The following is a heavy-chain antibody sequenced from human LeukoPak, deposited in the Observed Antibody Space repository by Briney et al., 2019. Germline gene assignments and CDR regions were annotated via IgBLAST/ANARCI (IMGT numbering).Heavy chain of an antibody. Sequence: PSETLSLTCAVYGGSFSGYYWSWIRQPPGKGLEWIGYIYYSGSTNYNPSLKSRVTISVDTSKNQFSLKLSSVTAADTAVYYCARDQSVGLFDYWGQGTLVTVSS. CDR3: ARDQSVGLFDY. D-gene: IGHD2-15*01. CDR2: IYYSGST. CDR1: GGSFSGYY. J-gene: IGHJ4*02. V-gene: IGHV4-59*01.